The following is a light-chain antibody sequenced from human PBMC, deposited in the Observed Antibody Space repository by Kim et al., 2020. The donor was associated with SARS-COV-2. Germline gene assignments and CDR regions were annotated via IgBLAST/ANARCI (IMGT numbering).Light chain of an antibody. V-gene: IGLV3-1*01. CDR2: QDS. Sequence: SYELTQPPSVSVSPGQTASITCPGDKLGDKYACWYQQKPDQSPVLVIYQDSKRPSGIPERFSGSNSGNTATLTISGTQAMDEADYYCQAWDSSTAWIGGGTQLTVL. CDR1: KLGDKY. CDR3: QAWDSSTAW. J-gene: IGLJ2*01.